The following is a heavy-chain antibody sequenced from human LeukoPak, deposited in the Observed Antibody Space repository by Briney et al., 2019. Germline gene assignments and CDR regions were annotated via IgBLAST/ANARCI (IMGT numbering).Heavy chain of an antibody. V-gene: IGHV1-2*02. CDR3: ARGSWYYDSNGYRTGWFDP. J-gene: IGHJ5*02. D-gene: IGHD3-22*01. CDR2: INPNSGGT. CDR1: GYTFTGYY. Sequence: GASVKVSCKASGYTFTGYYMHWVRQAPGQGLEWMGWINPNSGGTNYAQKFQGRVTMTRDTSISTAYMELSRLRSDDTAVYYCARGSWYYDSNGYRTGWFDPWGQGTLVTVSS.